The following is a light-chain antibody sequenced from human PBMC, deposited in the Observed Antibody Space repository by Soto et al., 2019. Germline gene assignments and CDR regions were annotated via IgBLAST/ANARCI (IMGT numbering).Light chain of an antibody. CDR2: DVN. J-gene: IGLJ1*01. CDR3: TSYTNSGTYI. V-gene: IGLV2-14*03. Sequence: QSLLTQPASVSGSPGQSITISCTGTSSDVGSYNFVSWYQHHPGKVPKLIIFDVNNRPSGISNRFSGSKSDNTASLTISGLQAEDEADYYCTSYTNSGTYILGTGTKLTVL. CDR1: SSDVGSYNF.